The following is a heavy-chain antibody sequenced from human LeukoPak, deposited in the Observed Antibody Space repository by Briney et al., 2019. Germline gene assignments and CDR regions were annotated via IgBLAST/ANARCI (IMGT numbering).Heavy chain of an antibody. V-gene: IGHV4-59*08. CDR1: GGSITNYY. CDR2: IYQSGST. D-gene: IGHD1-1*01. CDR3: ARQLTHLYPHGSVPYPGLYYFDS. Sequence: SETLSLTCGVSGGSITNYYWSWIRQPPGKGLEWLGFIYQSGSTNYNPSLNSRVTISVDTSKNHFSLKLTSMTAADTAVYFCARQLTHLYPHGSVPYPGLYYFDSWGQGILVTVSS. J-gene: IGHJ4*02.